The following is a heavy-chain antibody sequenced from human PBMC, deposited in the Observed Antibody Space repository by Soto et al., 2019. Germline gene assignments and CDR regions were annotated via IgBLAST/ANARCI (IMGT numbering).Heavy chain of an antibody. CDR3: ARLVLDSGSYDY. V-gene: IGHV4-39*01. J-gene: IGHJ4*02. CDR1: GGSISSSSYY. CDR2: IYYSGST. Sequence: SKTLSLTCTVSGGSISSSSYYWGWIRQPPGKGLEWIGSIYYSGSTYYNPSLKSRVTISVDTYKNQFSLKLSSVTAADTAVYYCARLVLDSGSYDYWGQGTMVTVSS. D-gene: IGHD1-26*01.